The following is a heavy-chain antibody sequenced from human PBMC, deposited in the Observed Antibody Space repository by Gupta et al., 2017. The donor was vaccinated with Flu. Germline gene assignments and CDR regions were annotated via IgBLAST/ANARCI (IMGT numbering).Heavy chain of an antibody. D-gene: IGHD4-17*01. CDR3: ARTTAKGNWFDP. CDR1: GFTFSSYW. V-gene: IGHV3-74*01. Sequence: EVQLVESGGGLVQPGGSLRLSCAASGFTFSSYWMHWVRQAPGKGLVWVSRINSDGSSTSYADSVKGRFTISRDNAKNTLYLQMNSLRAEDTAVYYCARTTAKGNWFDPWGQGTLVTVSS. J-gene: IGHJ5*02. CDR2: INSDGSST.